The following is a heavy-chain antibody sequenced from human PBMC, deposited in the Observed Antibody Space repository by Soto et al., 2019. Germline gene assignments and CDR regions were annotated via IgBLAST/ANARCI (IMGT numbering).Heavy chain of an antibody. CDR2: ISDDGSRT. D-gene: IGHD3-16*01. CDR1: GFSFSTFE. Sequence: EVQLLESGGGLVQPGGSLRLSCAASGFSFSTFEMSWFRQSPGRGLEWVSFISDDGSRTYYADAVKGRFTLSRDNSKPTLYLQMNSLTAEDTAVYACVKGGWLDFWGQGTLVTVSS. J-gene: IGHJ5*01. V-gene: IGHV3-23*01. CDR3: VKGGWLDF.